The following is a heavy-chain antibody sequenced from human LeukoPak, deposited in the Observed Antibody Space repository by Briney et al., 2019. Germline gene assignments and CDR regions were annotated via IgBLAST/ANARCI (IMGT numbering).Heavy chain of an antibody. CDR1: GYTFRSYG. D-gene: IGHD3-10*01. CDR3: ARDSATFGAGSYYLPDF. V-gene: IGHV1-18*01. J-gene: IGHJ4*02. Sequence: ASVKVSCKASGYTFRSYGMSWVRQAPGQGLEWMGWISIYNSNTFYVERLQGRITITADTSTSTVYMELRGLTSDDSAVYYCARDSATFGAGSYYLPDFWGRGTLVTVSS. CDR2: ISIYNSNT.